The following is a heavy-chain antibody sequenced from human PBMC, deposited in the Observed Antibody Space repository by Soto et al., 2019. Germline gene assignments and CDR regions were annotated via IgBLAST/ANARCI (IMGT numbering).Heavy chain of an antibody. Sequence: SETLSLTCTVSGGSISSSSYYWGWIRQPPGKGLEWIGSIYYSGSTYYNPSLKSRVTISVDTSKNQFSLKLSSVTAADTAVYYCAGLHSSSSGYYYGMDVWGQGTTVTVSS. V-gene: IGHV4-39*01. D-gene: IGHD6-13*01. J-gene: IGHJ6*02. CDR3: AGLHSSSSGYYYGMDV. CDR2: IYYSGST. CDR1: GGSISSSSYY.